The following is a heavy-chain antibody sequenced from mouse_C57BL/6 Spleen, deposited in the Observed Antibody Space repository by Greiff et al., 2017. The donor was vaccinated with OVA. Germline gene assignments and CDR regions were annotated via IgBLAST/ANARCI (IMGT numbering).Heavy chain of an antibody. V-gene: IGHV3-6*01. Sequence: DVQLQESGPGLVKPSQSLSLTCSVTGYSITSGYYWNWIRQFPGNKLEWMGYISYDGSNNYNPSLKNRISMTRDTSKNQFFLKLNSVTTEDTATYYCARDPNWDVGYFDVWGTGTTVTVSS. CDR2: ISYDGSN. D-gene: IGHD4-1*02. J-gene: IGHJ1*03. CDR3: ARDPNWDVGYFDV. CDR1: GYSITSGYY.